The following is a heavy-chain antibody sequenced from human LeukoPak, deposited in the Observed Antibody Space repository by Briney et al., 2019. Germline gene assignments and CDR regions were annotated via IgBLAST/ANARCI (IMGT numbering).Heavy chain of an antibody. CDR3: AKGVLAAYRYNYYYMDV. CDR1: GFTFSDYY. Sequence: GGSLRLSCAASGFTFSDYYMSWIRQAPGKGLEWVSYISSSGSTIYYADSVKGRFTISRDNAKNSLYLQMNSLRVEDTAVYYCAKGVLAAYRYNYYYMDVWGKGTTVTISS. CDR2: ISSSGSTI. J-gene: IGHJ6*03. V-gene: IGHV3-11*04. D-gene: IGHD6-25*01.